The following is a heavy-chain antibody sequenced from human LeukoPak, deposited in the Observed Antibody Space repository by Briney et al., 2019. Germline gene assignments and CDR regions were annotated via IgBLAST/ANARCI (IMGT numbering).Heavy chain of an antibody. Sequence: PGGSLRLSCAASGFTFSSYAMSWVRQAPGEGLEWVSAISDNGGGTYYADSVKGRFTISRDNSKNTLYLQMNSLRAEDAAVYYCARRYFDSWGQGTLVTVSS. CDR1: GFTFSSYA. CDR3: ARRYFDS. CDR2: ISDNGGGT. J-gene: IGHJ4*02. V-gene: IGHV3-23*01.